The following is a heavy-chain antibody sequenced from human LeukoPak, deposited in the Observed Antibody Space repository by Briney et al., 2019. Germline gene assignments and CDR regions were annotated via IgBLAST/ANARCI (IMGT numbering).Heavy chain of an antibody. Sequence: SVKVSCKASGGTFSSYAISWVRQAPGQGLEWMGGIIPIFGTANYAQKFQGRVTITADESTSTAYMELSSLRSEDTAVYYCARDYSNDSKRYFDYWGQGTLVTVSS. J-gene: IGHJ4*02. CDR3: ARDYSNDSKRYFDY. D-gene: IGHD3-22*01. CDR2: IIPIFGTA. CDR1: GGTFSSYA. V-gene: IGHV1-69*13.